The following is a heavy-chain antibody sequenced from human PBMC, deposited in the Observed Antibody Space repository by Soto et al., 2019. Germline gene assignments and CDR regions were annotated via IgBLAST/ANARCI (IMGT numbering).Heavy chain of an antibody. D-gene: IGHD6-13*01. V-gene: IGHV4-4*02. CDR2: IYHSGST. CDR3: ARGLRQQLNPPIDY. J-gene: IGHJ4*02. Sequence: SETLSLTCADSGGSISSSNWWSWVRQPPGKVLEWIGEIYHSGSTSYNPSLKSRVTISVDKSKNQFSLKLSSVTAADTAVYYCARGLRQQLNPPIDYWGQGTLVTISS. CDR1: GGSISSSNW.